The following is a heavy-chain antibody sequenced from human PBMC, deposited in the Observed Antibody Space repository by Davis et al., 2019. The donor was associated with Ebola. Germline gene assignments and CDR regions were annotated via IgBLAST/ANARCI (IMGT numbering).Heavy chain of an antibody. CDR1: GFTFSNYG. CDR3: ARGEGRIAAAGTDY. CDR2: IWYDGSNK. J-gene: IGHJ4*02. D-gene: IGHD6-13*01. Sequence: ALRLSCAASGFTFSNYGMHWVRQAPGKGLEWVAVIWYDGSNKYYADSVKGRFTISRDNSKNTLYLQMNSLRAEDTAVYYCARGEGRIAAAGTDYWGQGTLVTVSS. V-gene: IGHV3-33*01.